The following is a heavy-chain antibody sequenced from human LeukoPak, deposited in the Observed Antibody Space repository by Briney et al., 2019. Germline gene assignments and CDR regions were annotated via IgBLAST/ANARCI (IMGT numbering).Heavy chain of an antibody. D-gene: IGHD3-22*01. Sequence: SETLSLTCTVSGGSISSGDYYWSWIRQPPGKGLEWIGYIYSSGSTYYNPSLKSRVTISVDTSKNQFSLKLSSVTAADTAVYYCAREGVVRGFDPWGQGTLVTVSS. CDR3: AREGVVRGFDP. CDR1: GGSISSGDYY. CDR2: IYSSGST. V-gene: IGHV4-30-4*01. J-gene: IGHJ5*02.